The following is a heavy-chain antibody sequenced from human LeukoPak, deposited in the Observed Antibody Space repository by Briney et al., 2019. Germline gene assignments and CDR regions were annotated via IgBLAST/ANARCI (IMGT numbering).Heavy chain of an antibody. J-gene: IGHJ4*02. CDR1: GGSISNYY. CDR3: ARGAPLPMVTSHYFDY. V-gene: IGHV4-59*01. D-gene: IGHD4/OR15-4a*01. Sequence: PSETLSLTCTVSGGSISNYYWSWIRQPPGKGLEWIGYIYYSGSTNYNPSLKSRVTISVDTSKKQFSLKLSSVTAADTAVYYCARGAPLPMVTSHYFDYWGQGTLVTVSS. CDR2: IYYSGST.